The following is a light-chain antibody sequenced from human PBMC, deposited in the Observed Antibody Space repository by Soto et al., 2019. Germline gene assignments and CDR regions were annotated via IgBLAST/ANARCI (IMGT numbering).Light chain of an antibody. Sequence: DMRSTHSPSPVSDSPVDRVTXTCRASQIISSRLAWYQQKPGKAPKLLIYKAPSLESGVPSGFSGSGSGTEFTLTISSLQPDDFATYYCQHYNTDSETFGHGTKVDIK. V-gene: IGKV1-5*03. CDR1: QIISSR. CDR2: KAP. J-gene: IGKJ1*01. CDR3: QHYNTDSET.